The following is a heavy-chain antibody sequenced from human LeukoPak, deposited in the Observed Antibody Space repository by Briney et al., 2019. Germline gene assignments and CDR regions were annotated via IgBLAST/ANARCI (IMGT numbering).Heavy chain of an antibody. Sequence: SETLSLTCAVYGGSFSGYYWSWIRQPPGKGLEWIGEINHSGSTNFNPSLKSRVTISVDTSKNQFSLKLSSVTAADTAVYYCARGYCSGGSCYSYYYYNYMDVWGKGTTVTVSS. CDR1: GGSFSGYY. CDR3: ARGYCSGGSCYSYYYYNYMDV. CDR2: INHSGST. J-gene: IGHJ6*03. D-gene: IGHD2-15*01. V-gene: IGHV4-34*01.